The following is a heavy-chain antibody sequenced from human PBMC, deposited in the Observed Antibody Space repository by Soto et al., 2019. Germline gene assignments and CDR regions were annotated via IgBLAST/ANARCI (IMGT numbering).Heavy chain of an antibody. Sequence: LSVTCRVADGSSSSYYWRLIRQHQGKGLEWIGYIYYSGSTNYNPSLKSRVTISVNTSKNQFSLKLSSVTAADTAVYYCARSVFPWGQGTLVTVSS. CDR3: ARSVFP. J-gene: IGHJ5*02. V-gene: IGHV4-59*12. CDR1: DGSSSSYY. CDR2: IYYSGST.